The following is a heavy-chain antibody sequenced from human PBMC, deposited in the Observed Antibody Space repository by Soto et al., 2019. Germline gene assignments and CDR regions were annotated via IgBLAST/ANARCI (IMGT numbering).Heavy chain of an antibody. CDR2: ISESGGKT. CDR3: AKDRATIFGVVWKYGMDV. CDR1: GFTFRSYA. J-gene: IGHJ6*02. Sequence: EGQLLESGGGLVQPRGSLRLSCVASGFTFRSYAMAWVRQAPGKGLEWVSGISESGGKTNYAESVRGRFSISRDNSRNTLFLLMNNVTAEDTAIYYCAKDRATIFGVVWKYGMDVWGQGTTVSVSS. V-gene: IGHV3-23*01. D-gene: IGHD3-3*01.